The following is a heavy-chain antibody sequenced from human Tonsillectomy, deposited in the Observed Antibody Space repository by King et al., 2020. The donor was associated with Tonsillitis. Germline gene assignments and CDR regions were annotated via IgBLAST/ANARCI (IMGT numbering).Heavy chain of an antibody. V-gene: IGHV3-49*03. CDR3: TRGTSWYRYYYYYMDV. CDR1: GFIVGEYG. D-gene: IGHD6-13*01. Sequence: VQLVESGGGMVQPGRSLRLSCAASGFIVGEYGISWFRQAPGEGLEWGGLIRNKADGGTTEYGASVKGRLNISRDDSKSIAYLQMNSQKTEDTAVYYCTRGTSWYRYYYYYMDVWGKGTTVTVSS. CDR2: IRNKADGGTT. J-gene: IGHJ6*03.